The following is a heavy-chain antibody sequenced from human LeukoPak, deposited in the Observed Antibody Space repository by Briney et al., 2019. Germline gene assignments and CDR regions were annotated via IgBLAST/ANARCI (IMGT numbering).Heavy chain of an antibody. CDR1: GGSISSSSYY. Sequence: SETLSLTCTVSGGSISSSSYYWGWIRQPPGKGLEWIGSIYYSGSTYYNPSLKSRVTISVDTSKNQFSLKLSSVTAADTAVYQCARLPASTRFHYWGPGTLVTVSS. CDR2: IYYSGST. D-gene: IGHD6-6*01. V-gene: IGHV4-39*07. CDR3: ARLPASTRFHY. J-gene: IGHJ4*01.